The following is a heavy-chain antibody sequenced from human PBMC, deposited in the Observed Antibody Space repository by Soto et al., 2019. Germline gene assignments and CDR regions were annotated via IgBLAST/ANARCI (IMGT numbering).Heavy chain of an antibody. CDR2: IWYDGSNK. CDR3: ARSLRGYITYYYGMDV. Sequence: GGSLRLSCAASGFTFSSYGMHWVRQAPGKGLEWVAVIWYDGSNKYYADSVKGRFTISRDNSKNTLYLQMNSLRAEDTAVYYCARSLRGYITYYYGMDVWGQGTTVTVSS. V-gene: IGHV3-33*01. D-gene: IGHD5-18*01. J-gene: IGHJ6*02. CDR1: GFTFSSYG.